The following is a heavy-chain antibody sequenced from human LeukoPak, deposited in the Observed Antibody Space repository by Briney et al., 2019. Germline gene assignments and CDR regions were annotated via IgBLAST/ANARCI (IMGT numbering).Heavy chain of an antibody. J-gene: IGHJ4*02. CDR3: ARHLSGVTGYTYGRGIDY. CDR2: IKKDGSEK. Sequence: GGSLRLSCAASGFTFSSYWMTWVRQAPGKGLEWVANIKKDGSEKYYVDSVKGRFTISRDNAKTSLYLQMNSLRAEDTAVYYCARHLSGVTGYTYGRGIDYWGQGTLVTVSS. V-gene: IGHV3-7*01. CDR1: GFTFSSYW. D-gene: IGHD5-18*01.